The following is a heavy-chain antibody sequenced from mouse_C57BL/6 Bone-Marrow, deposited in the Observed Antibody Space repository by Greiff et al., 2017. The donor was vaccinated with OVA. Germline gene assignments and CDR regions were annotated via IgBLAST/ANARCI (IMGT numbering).Heavy chain of an antibody. J-gene: IGHJ2*01. D-gene: IGHD2-4*01. CDR1: GFNITDYY. V-gene: IGHV14-1*01. CDR2: IDPEDGDT. CDR3: TTDDYVSSY. Sequence: EVKLVESGAELVRPGASVKLSCTASGFNITDYYMHWVKQRPEQGLEWIGRIDPEDGDTEYAPKFQGKATMTADTSSNPAYLQLSSLTSEDTAVYYGTTDDYVSSYWGQGTTLTVSS.